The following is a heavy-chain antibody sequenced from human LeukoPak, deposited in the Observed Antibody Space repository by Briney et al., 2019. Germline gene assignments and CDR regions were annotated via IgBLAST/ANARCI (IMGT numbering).Heavy chain of an antibody. D-gene: IGHD5-24*01. CDR2: LNPNSGGT. Sequence: ASVKVSCRTSGHNFVGYYMHWVRQAPGQGLEWMGWLNPNSGGTNYAQKFQGRVTMTRDTSISTAYMELSRLRSDDTAVYYCARDTEMATINDYWGQGTLVTVSS. CDR3: ARDTEMATINDY. CDR1: GHNFVGYY. J-gene: IGHJ4*02. V-gene: IGHV1-2*02.